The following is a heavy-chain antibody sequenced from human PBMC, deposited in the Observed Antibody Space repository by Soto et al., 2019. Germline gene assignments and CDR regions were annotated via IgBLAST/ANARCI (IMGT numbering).Heavy chain of an antibody. V-gene: IGHV3-9*01. CDR3: AKDRFRLLWFGQISNYFDS. J-gene: IGHJ4*02. CDR1: GFTFDDYA. Sequence: EVQLVESGGGLVQPGRSLRLSCAASGFTFDDYAMHWVRQAPGRGLEWVSAISYNSGSVGYAGSVEGRFTISRDNAKNALYLDIGDLRAEDTALYYCAKDRFRLLWFGQISNYFDSWGQGTLVTVSS. D-gene: IGHD3-10*01. CDR2: ISYNSGSV.